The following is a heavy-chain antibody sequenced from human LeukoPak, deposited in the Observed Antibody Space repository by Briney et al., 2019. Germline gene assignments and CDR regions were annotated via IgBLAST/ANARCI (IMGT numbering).Heavy chain of an antibody. J-gene: IGHJ4*02. CDR1: GFTFTTCI. CDR2: ISSTSSFI. CDR3: ARAPIMYSSGWFGD. Sequence: GGSLRLSCAASGFTFTTCIMNWVRQAPGKGLEWVSSISSTSSFIYYADSVKGRFTISRDNANNSLYLQMNSLRAEDTALYYCARAPIMYSSGWFGDWGQGTLVTVSS. V-gene: IGHV3-21*01. D-gene: IGHD6-19*01.